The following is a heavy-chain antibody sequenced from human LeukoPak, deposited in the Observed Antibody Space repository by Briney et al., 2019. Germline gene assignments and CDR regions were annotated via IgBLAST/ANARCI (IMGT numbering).Heavy chain of an antibody. D-gene: IGHD2-8*01. V-gene: IGHV4-4*09. CDR1: GGSISSYY. Sequence: PSETLSLTCTVSGGSISSYYWSWIRQPPGKGLEWIGYIYTSGSTNYNPSLKSRVTISVDTSKNQFSLKLSSVTAADTAVYYCARSYCTNGVCSDYYMDVWGKGTTVTVSS. CDR3: ARSYCTNGVCSDYYMDV. CDR2: IYTSGST. J-gene: IGHJ6*03.